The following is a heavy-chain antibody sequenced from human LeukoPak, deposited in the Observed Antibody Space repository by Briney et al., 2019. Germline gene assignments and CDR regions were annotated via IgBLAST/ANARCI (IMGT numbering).Heavy chain of an antibody. V-gene: IGHV4-34*01. D-gene: IGHD3-10*01. Sequence: PSETLSLTCGDCGGSFSHYFWSGVRQHPGKGREGMGGVNDGGSTNYNPSLESRVSISVDTSKKQFSLRLSSLTAADTAVYYCASTERGDYYGSGSSRWGQGTLVTVSS. CDR3: ASTERGDYYGSGSSR. J-gene: IGHJ4*02. CDR2: VNDGGST. CDR1: GGSFSHYF.